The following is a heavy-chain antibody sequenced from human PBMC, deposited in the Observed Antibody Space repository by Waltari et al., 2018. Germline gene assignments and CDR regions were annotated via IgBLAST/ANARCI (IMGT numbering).Heavy chain of an antibody. V-gene: IGHV4-39*07. CDR2: IYYSGST. D-gene: IGHD6-6*01. J-gene: IGHJ4*02. Sequence: QLQLQESGPGLVKPSETLSLTCTVSGGSISSSSYYWGWIRQPPGKGLEWIGSIYYSGSTYYNPSLKSRVTISVDTSKNQFSLKLSSVTAADTAVYYCAREGSSSNFDYWGQGTLVTVSS. CDR3: AREGSSSNFDY. CDR1: GGSISSSSYY.